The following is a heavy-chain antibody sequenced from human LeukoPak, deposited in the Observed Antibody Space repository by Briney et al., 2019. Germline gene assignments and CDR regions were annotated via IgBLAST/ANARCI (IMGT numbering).Heavy chain of an antibody. V-gene: IGHV3-23*01. D-gene: IGHD3-16*01. J-gene: IGHJ4*02. CDR2: ISTSGGST. CDR3: ARGSSQLAY. CDR1: GFTFNNYD. Sequence: GGSLRLSCAASGFTFNNYDMSWVRQAPEKGLEWVSSISTSGGSTYYADSVKGRFTISRDNSKSTLFLQMNSLRGDDTAVYYCARGSSQLAYWGQGTLVTASS.